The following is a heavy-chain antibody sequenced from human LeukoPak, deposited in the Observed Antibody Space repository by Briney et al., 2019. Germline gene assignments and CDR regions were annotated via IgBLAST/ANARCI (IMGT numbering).Heavy chain of an antibody. V-gene: IGHV4-34*01. CDR1: GGSFSGYY. CDR3: ARSVLTGYWTDY. Sequence: PSETLSLTCAVYGGSFSGYYWSWIRQPPGKGLEWIGEINHSGSTNYNPSLKSRVTISVDTSKNQFSLKLSSVTAADTAVYYCARSVLTGYWTDYWGQGTLVTVSS. D-gene: IGHD3-9*01. J-gene: IGHJ4*02. CDR2: INHSGST.